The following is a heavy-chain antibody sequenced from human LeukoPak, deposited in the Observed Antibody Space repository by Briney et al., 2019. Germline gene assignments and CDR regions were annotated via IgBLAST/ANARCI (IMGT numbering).Heavy chain of an antibody. D-gene: IGHD3-3*01. Sequence: ASVKVSCKASGYTFTGYYMHRVRQAPGQGLEWMGWINPNSGGTNYAQKFQGRVTMTRDTSISTAYMELSRLRSDDTAVYYCARGRRFLEWLLSYGMDVWGQGTTVTVSS. V-gene: IGHV1-2*02. CDR1: GYTFTGYY. J-gene: IGHJ6*02. CDR3: ARGRRFLEWLLSYGMDV. CDR2: INPNSGGT.